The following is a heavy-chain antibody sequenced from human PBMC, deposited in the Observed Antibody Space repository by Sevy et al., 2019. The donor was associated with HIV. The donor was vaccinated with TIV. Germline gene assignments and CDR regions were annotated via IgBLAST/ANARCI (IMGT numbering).Heavy chain of an antibody. Sequence: GGSLRLSCAASGFSFSSYAMSWVRQTPGKGLEWVSAISGSGGSTYYADSVKGRFTISRDNAKNTLYLQMNSLRDEDTAVYYCASSDATSRFGYYYFAMDFWGQGTSVTVSS. CDR1: GFSFSSYA. CDR3: ASSDATSRFGYYYFAMDF. D-gene: IGHD3-22*01. V-gene: IGHV3-23*01. CDR2: ISGSGGST. J-gene: IGHJ6*02.